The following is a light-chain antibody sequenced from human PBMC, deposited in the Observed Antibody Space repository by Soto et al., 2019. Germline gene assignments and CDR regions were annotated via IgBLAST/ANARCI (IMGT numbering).Light chain of an antibody. Sequence: QSVLTQPPSASASLGAAVTLTCTLRSGYNNFKVAWYQQKPGKGPRCVMRVGTGGIVGTKGDGIPDRFSVLGSGLNRYLTIKNIEEEDEGDYYCGADDGSGSNFVYGFGTGTKLTVL. V-gene: IGLV9-49*01. J-gene: IGLJ1*01. CDR2: VGTGGIVG. CDR1: SGYNNFK. CDR3: GADDGSGSNFVYG.